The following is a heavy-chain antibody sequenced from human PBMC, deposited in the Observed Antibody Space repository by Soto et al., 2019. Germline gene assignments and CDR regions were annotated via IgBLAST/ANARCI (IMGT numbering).Heavy chain of an antibody. CDR1: DDSSRSYK. V-gene: IGHV4-59*08. J-gene: IGHJ6*02. Sequence: QVQLQESGPGLVKPSETLSLTCTVSDDSSRSYKWSWIRQPPGRRLEWIGYIDSSGATSYNPSLPSRVNISVDTTTKRLSLKLSSVTAADTAVYYCGRQGFVRLHGLVDVWGQGTTVTVSS. CDR3: GRQGFVRLHGLVDV. D-gene: IGHD4-4*01. CDR2: IDSSGAT.